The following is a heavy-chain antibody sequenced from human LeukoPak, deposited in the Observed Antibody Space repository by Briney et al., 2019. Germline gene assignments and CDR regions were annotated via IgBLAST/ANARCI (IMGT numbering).Heavy chain of an antibody. V-gene: IGHV3-7*04. D-gene: IGHD3-22*01. Sequence: GGSLRLSCAASGFTFSNYWINWVRQAPGRGLEWVANIKQDGTEKYYVDSVKGRFTISRDNAKNSLYLQMNGLRAEDTSVYYCARAVTSYYDGSGYSWGQGTLVTVSS. CDR1: GFTFSNYW. CDR2: IKQDGTEK. CDR3: ARAVTSYYDGSGYS. J-gene: IGHJ4*02.